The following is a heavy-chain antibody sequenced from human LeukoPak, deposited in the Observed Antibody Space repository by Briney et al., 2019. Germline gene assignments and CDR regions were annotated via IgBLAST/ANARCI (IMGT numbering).Heavy chain of an antibody. CDR3: AIRGYSGYGFDY. CDR2: VSSSSSYI. V-gene: IGHV3-21*01. J-gene: IGHJ4*02. D-gene: IGHD5-12*01. CDR1: GFTFSSYS. Sequence: GGSLRLSCAASGFTFSSYSMNWVRQAPGKGLEWVSSVSSSSSYIYYADSVKGRFTISRDNAKNSLYLQMNSLRAEDTAVYYCAIRGYSGYGFDYWGQGTLVTVSS.